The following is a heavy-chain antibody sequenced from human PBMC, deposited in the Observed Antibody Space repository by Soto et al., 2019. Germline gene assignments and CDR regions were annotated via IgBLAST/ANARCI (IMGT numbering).Heavy chain of an antibody. CDR1: GYNFTSYG. CDR2: ISAYNGNT. CDR3: AREVGGLRPAAGIDY. D-gene: IGHD5-12*01. Sequence: QVQLVQSGAEVKKPGASVKVSCKASGYNFTSYGISWVGQAPGQGLEWMGWISAYNGNTNYAQKLQGRVTMTTDTSTSTAYMELRSLRSDDTAVYYCAREVGGLRPAAGIDYWGQGTLVTVSS. V-gene: IGHV1-18*01. J-gene: IGHJ4*02.